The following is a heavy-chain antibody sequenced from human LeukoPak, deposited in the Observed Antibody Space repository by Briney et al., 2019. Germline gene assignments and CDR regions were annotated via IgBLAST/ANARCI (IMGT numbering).Heavy chain of an antibody. CDR3: ARARAPTYYYDSSGYYYFDY. CDR2: IYYSGST. J-gene: IGHJ4*02. D-gene: IGHD3-22*01. V-gene: IGHV4-39*01. CDR1: GGSISSSSYY. Sequence: SETLSLTCTVSGGSISSSSYYWGWIRQPPGTGLEWIVSIYYSGSTYYNPSLKSRITISVDTSKNQFSLKLSSVTAADTAVYYCARARAPTYYYDSSGYYYFDYWGQGTLVTVSS.